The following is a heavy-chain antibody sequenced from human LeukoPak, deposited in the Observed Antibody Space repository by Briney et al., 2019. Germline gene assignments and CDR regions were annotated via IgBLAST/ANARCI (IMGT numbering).Heavy chain of an antibody. D-gene: IGHD3-9*01. J-gene: IGHJ4*02. V-gene: IGHV4-34*01. CDR3: ARVSGDILTGYYRGPMDY. CDR1: GGSISNYY. Sequence: SETLSLTCTVSGGSISNYYWTWIRQPPGKGLEWIGEINHSGSTNYNPSLKSRVTISVDTSKNQFSLKLSSVTAADTAVYYCARVSGDILTGYYRGPMDYWGQGTLVTVSS. CDR2: INHSGST.